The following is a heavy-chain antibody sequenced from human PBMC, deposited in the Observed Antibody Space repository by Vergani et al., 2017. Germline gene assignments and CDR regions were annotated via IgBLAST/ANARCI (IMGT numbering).Heavy chain of an antibody. CDR3: AREVRRRPGGSGSYYKGGRFDP. D-gene: IGHD3-10*01. V-gene: IGHV1-2*02. Sequence: QVQLVQSGAEVKKPGASVKVSCKASGYTFTGYYMHWVRQAPGQGLEWMGWINPNSGGTNYAQKFQGRVTMTRDTSISTACMELSRLRSDDTAEYYCAREVRRRPGGSGSYYKGGRFDPWGEGTLVTVSS. CDR1: GYTFTGYY. J-gene: IGHJ5*02. CDR2: INPNSGGT.